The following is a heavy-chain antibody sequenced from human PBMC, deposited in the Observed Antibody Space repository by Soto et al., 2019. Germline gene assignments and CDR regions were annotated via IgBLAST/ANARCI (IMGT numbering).Heavy chain of an antibody. J-gene: IGHJ4*02. Sequence: RRLSCAASGFSFSDYTMNWVRQAPGKGLEWVSSISSISDYIYYAASVKGRFTISRDNAKKSLYLQLNSLRAEDTAVYYCARVGYTYGSLDSWGLGTLVTVSS. V-gene: IGHV3-21*01. CDR3: ARVGYTYGSLDS. CDR2: ISSISDYI. D-gene: IGHD5-18*01. CDR1: GFSFSDYT.